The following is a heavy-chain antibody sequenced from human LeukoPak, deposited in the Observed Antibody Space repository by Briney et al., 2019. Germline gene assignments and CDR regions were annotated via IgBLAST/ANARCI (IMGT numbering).Heavy chain of an antibody. CDR2: IKEDGSET. CDR1: GFSFSRSW. J-gene: IGHJ4*02. V-gene: IGHV3-7*01. CDR3: SRSLNY. Sequence: GGSLRLSCATSGFSFSRSWMDWVRQAQGKGLEWVANIKEDGSETHYVDSAKGRFTISRDNAKNSLFLQVDNLRVEDTAIYYCSRSLNYWGQGTLVTVSP.